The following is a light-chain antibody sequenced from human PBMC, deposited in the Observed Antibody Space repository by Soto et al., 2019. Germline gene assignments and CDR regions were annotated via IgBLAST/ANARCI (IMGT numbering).Light chain of an antibody. Sequence: EIVLTQSPATLSLSPGERATFSCRASQSVSSYLAWYQQKPGQAPRLLIYDASNRATGIPARFSGSGSGTDFTLTISSLEPEDFAVYYCQQRSNWPPEFTFGPGTKVDIK. CDR2: DAS. J-gene: IGKJ3*01. V-gene: IGKV3-11*01. CDR3: QQRSNWPPEFT. CDR1: QSVSSY.